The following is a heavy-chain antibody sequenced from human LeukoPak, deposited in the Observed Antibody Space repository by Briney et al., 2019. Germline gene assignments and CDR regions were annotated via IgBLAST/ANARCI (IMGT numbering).Heavy chain of an antibody. CDR2: INWNGGST. V-gene: IGHV3-20*04. CDR1: GFTFSGFT. D-gene: IGHD4-17*01. J-gene: IGHJ6*02. CDR3: ARDLGMTTVTMRGYYYGMDV. Sequence: GSLRLSCAASGFTFSGFTMNWVRQAPGKGLEWVSGINWNGGSTGYADSVKGRFTISRDNAKNSLYLQMNSLRAEDTALYYCARDLGMTTVTMRGYYYGMDVWGQGTTVTVSS.